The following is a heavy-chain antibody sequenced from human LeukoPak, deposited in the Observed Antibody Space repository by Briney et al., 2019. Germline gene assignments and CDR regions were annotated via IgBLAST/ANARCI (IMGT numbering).Heavy chain of an antibody. Sequence: PSETLSLTCTVSGGPISSSSYYWGWIRQPPGKGLEWIGSIYYSGSTYYNPSLKSRVTISVDTSKNQFSLKLSSVTAADTAVYYCVSQTGTAIDYWGQGTLVTVS. J-gene: IGHJ4*02. D-gene: IGHD1-7*01. V-gene: IGHV4-39*01. CDR1: GGPISSSSYY. CDR3: VSQTGTAIDY. CDR2: IYYSGST.